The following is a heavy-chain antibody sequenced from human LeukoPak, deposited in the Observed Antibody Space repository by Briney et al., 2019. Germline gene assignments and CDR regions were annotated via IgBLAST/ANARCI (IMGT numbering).Heavy chain of an antibody. CDR1: GFKFDDYG. D-gene: IGHD5-12*01. CDR2: INWNGGST. V-gene: IGHV3-20*04. J-gene: IGHJ4*02. Sequence: GGSLRLSCTASGFKFDDYGMSWVRQAPGKGLEWVSGINWNGGSTGYADSVKGRFTIFRENAKNSLYLQMDSLRAEDTAFYYCARDYSSGYNGYFDYWGQGTLVTVSS. CDR3: ARDYSSGYNGYFDY.